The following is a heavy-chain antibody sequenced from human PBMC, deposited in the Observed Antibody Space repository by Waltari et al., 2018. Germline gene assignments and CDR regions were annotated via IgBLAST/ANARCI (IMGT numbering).Heavy chain of an antibody. CDR1: GFTFDDYA. Sequence: EVQLVASGGGLVQPGRSLRLSCAASGFTFDDYAMPWVRQAPGKGLGLVSGISWNSGSIGYADSGKGRFTIARDNAKNSLYLQMNSLRAEDTALYYCAKDYRGGGITGTTLDYWGQGTLVTVSS. D-gene: IGHD1-7*01. V-gene: IGHV3-9*01. J-gene: IGHJ4*02. CDR3: AKDYRGGGITGTTLDY. CDR2: ISWNSGSI.